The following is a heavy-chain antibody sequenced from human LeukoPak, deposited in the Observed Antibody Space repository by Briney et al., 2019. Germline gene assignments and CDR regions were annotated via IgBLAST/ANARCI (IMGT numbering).Heavy chain of an antibody. CDR2: INPSGGST. Sequence: ASVKVSCKVSGGTFSSNAISWVRQAPGEGLEWMGIINPSGGSTSYAQKFQGRVTMTRDMSTSTVYMELSSLRSEDTAVYYCARVAAEVVGVPGAIGFGWLRRDYYYMDVWGKGTTVSVSS. CDR1: GGTFSSNA. V-gene: IGHV1-46*01. CDR3: ARVAAEVVGVPGAIGFGWLRRDYYYMDV. J-gene: IGHJ6*03. D-gene: IGHD2-2*02.